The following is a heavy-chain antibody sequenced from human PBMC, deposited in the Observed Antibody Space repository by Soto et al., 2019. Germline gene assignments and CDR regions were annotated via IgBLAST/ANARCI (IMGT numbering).Heavy chain of an antibody. CDR2: INPKTGGT. CDR3: ARGLELAVTTGSHWFDP. Sequence: GASVKGSCKASGFSFTGYYIHWLRPAPGQTLEWMGWINPKTGGTKSAQKFRGRVSMTRDTSISTAYMELSRLTSDDTAIYYCARGLELAVTTGSHWFDPWGQGTPVTVSS. V-gene: IGHV1-2*02. CDR1: GFSFTGYY. D-gene: IGHD4-17*01. J-gene: IGHJ5*02.